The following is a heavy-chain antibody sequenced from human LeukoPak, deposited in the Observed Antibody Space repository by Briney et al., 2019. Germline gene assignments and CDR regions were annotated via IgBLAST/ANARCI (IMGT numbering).Heavy chain of an antibody. D-gene: IGHD6-13*01. V-gene: IGHV4-59*12. CDR1: GGSISGYY. CDR2: IYYSGST. Sequence: SETLSLTCTVSGGSISGYYWSWIRQPPGKGLEYIGYIYYSGSTNYSPSLKSRVTISVDTSKNQFSLKLSSVTAADTAVYFCARSRAAAGTRDFDYWGQGNQVTVPS. J-gene: IGHJ4*02. CDR3: ARSRAAAGTRDFDY.